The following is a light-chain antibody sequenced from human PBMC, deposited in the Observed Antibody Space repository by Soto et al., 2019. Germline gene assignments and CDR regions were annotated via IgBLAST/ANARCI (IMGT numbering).Light chain of an antibody. J-gene: IGKJ1*01. CDR3: QQYSTLWT. V-gene: IGKV1-5*01. CDR1: QNINTD. Sequence: DIQMTQSPSTLSASVGDRVTITCRASQNINTDLAWYQQKPGKVPNLLIYHASSLVTGFPSRFSGSGSGTEFTLTISSLQPDDFAAYYCQQYSTLWTFGQGTKVEIK. CDR2: HAS.